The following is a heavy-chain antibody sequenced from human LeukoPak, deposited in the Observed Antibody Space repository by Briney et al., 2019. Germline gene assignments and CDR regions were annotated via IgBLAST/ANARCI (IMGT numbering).Heavy chain of an antibody. CDR2: INPNSGGT. CDR1: GYTFTIYY. J-gene: IGHJ4*02. Sequence: ASVKVSCKASGYTFTIYYMHWVRQAPGQGLEWMGWINPNSGGTSYARRFQGRATMTRDTSISTAYMELSRPTSDDTAVYYCARNPSYCTSTSCYNDYWGQGTLVTVSS. CDR3: ARNPSYCTSTSCYNDY. D-gene: IGHD2-2*02. V-gene: IGHV1-2*02.